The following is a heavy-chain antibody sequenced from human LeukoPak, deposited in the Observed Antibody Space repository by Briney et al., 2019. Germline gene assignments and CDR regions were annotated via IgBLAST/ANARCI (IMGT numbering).Heavy chain of an antibody. Sequence: PSETLSLTCAVYGGSFSGYYWSWLRQPPGKGLEWIGEINHSGSTNYNPSLKSRVTISVDTSKNQFSLKLSSVTAADTAVYYCARGPVAYCSSTSCYTLETYYYYGMDVWGKGTTVTVSS. CDR1: GGSFSGYY. V-gene: IGHV4-34*01. J-gene: IGHJ6*04. D-gene: IGHD2-2*02. CDR3: ARGPVAYCSSTSCYTLETYYYYGMDV. CDR2: INHSGST.